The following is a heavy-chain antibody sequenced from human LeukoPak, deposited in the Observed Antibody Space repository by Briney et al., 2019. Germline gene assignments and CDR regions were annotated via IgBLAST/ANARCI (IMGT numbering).Heavy chain of an antibody. CDR2: ISGYNDNT. CDR1: GYTLTNYG. CDR3: ARMKDGGSYDV. V-gene: IGHV1-18*01. J-gene: IGHJ4*02. Sequence: ASVKVSCKASGYTLTNYGITWVRQAPGQGLEWMEWISGYNDNTKYAQKLQGRVTMATDTSTTTVNMELRSLRSDDSAIYYCARMKDGGSYDVWGQGTLVTVSS. D-gene: IGHD1-26*01.